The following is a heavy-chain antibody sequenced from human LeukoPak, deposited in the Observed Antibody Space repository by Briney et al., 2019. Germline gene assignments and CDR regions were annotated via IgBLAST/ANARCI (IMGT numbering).Heavy chain of an antibody. Sequence: GASVKVSCKVSGYTLTELSMHWVRQAPGKGLEGMGGFDPEDGETIYAQKFQGRVTMTEDTSTDTAHPELSSLRSEAPAVYYCATGSYYYGSGSYYNPVYWGQGTLVTASS. J-gene: IGHJ4*02. CDR2: FDPEDGET. CDR1: GYTLTELS. CDR3: ATGSYYYGSGSYYNPVY. D-gene: IGHD3-10*01. V-gene: IGHV1-24*01.